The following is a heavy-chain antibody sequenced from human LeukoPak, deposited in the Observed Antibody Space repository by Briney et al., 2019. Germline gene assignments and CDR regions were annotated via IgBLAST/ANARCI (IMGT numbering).Heavy chain of an antibody. V-gene: IGHV1-24*01. Sequence: ASVKVSCKVSGYTLTELSMHWVRQAPGKGLEWMGGFDPEDGETIYAQKFQGRVTMTEDTSTDTAYMELSSLRSEDTAVYYCAKVRDFWSGSGFDYWGQGTLVTVSS. CDR3: AKVRDFWSGSGFDY. CDR1: GYTLTELS. D-gene: IGHD3-3*01. J-gene: IGHJ4*02. CDR2: FDPEDGET.